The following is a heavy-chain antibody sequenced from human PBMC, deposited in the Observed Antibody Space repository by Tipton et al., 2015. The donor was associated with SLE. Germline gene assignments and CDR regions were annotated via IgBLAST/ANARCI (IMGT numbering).Heavy chain of an antibody. CDR3: AKDIFAVGATTGWFDP. J-gene: IGHJ5*02. V-gene: IGHV3-7*04. CDR1: GFTFSNYW. D-gene: IGHD1-26*01. CDR2: IRKDGSQK. Sequence: SLRLSCAASGFTFSNYWMSWVRQAPGKGLEWVADIRKDGSQKDYVDSVKGRFTISRDNSKNTLYLQMNSLRAEDTAVYYCAKDIFAVGATTGWFDPWGQGTLVTVSS.